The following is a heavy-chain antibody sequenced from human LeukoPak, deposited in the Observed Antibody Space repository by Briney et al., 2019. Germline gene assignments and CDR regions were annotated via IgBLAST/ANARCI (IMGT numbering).Heavy chain of an antibody. CDR1: KFAFSSYA. D-gene: IGHD4-17*01. Sequence: GGSLRLSCAASKFAFSSYAMSWVRQAPGKGLEWVSGISGTGGNTYYANSVKGRFTISRDNSKNTLYLQMNSLRAEDTAVYYCAKEGAVTTSGYYFDYWGQGTLVTVSS. CDR3: AKEGAVTTSGYYFDY. V-gene: IGHV3-23*01. J-gene: IGHJ4*02. CDR2: ISGTGGNT.